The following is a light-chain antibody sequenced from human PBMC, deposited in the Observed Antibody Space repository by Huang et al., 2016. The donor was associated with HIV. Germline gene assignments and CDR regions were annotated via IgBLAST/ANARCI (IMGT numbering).Light chain of an antibody. CDR1: QSVFHSSNNKNY. J-gene: IGKJ1*01. CDR3: HQYYSSPQT. Sequence: DIVVTQSPASLALSLGERAAFNCTSSQSVFHSSNNKNYLNWYQLKPGQSPHLLIYWASTRESGVPDRFRGSGSGTDFTLTITSLQAEDVAVYYCHQYYSSPQTFGQGTKVEV. V-gene: IGKV4-1*01. CDR2: WAS.